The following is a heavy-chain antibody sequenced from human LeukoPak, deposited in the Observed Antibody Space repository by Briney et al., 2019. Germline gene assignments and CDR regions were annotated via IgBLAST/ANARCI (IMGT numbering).Heavy chain of an antibody. CDR3: AKVFGIAVAATWFDY. D-gene: IGHD6-19*01. CDR2: ISGSGGGT. J-gene: IGHJ4*02. CDR1: GFTFSSYA. Sequence: GGSLRLSCAASGFTFSSYAMSWVRQAPGKGLEWVSAISGSGGGTYYADSVKGRFAISRDNSKNTLYLQMNSLRAEDTAVYYCAKVFGIAVAATWFDYWGQGTLVTVSS. V-gene: IGHV3-23*01.